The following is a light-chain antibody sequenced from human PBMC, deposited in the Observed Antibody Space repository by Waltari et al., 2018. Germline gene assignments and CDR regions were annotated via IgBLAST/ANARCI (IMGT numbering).Light chain of an antibody. Sequence: EIVLTQSPASLSLSPGERANCSCSTSQSVNSYLAWYQHKPGQAPRLLIYDASNTATGIPARFSGSGSGTDFTLTISSLEPDDFALYYCQQRFTWPSITFGQGTRLEIK. CDR3: QQRFTWPSIT. CDR2: DAS. J-gene: IGKJ5*01. V-gene: IGKV3-11*01. CDR1: QSVNSY.